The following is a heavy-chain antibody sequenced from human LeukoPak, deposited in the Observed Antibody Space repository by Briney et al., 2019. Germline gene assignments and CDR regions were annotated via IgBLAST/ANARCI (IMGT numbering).Heavy chain of an antibody. CDR2: IYYSGST. Sequence: SETLSLTCTVSGRSISSSSYYSGWIRQPPVKGLEWIGTIYYSGSTYYNPSLKSRVTISVDTSKNQFSLKLSSVTAADTAVYYCARVPTVAFFDYWGQGTLVTVSS. J-gene: IGHJ4*02. CDR3: ARVPTVAFFDY. V-gene: IGHV4-39*07. CDR1: GRSISSSSYY. D-gene: IGHD4-23*01.